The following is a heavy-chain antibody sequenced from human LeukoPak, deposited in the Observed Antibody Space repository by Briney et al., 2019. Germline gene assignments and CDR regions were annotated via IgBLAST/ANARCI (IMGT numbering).Heavy chain of an antibody. CDR2: IRSKANSYAT. CDR1: GFTFSGSA. V-gene: IGHV3-73*01. D-gene: IGHD2-15*01. Sequence: GGSLRLSCAASGFTFSGSAMHWVRQASGKGLEWVGRIRSKANSYATAYAASVKGRFTISRVDSKNTAYLQMNSLKTEDTSVYYCARRYCSGGTCYIVENWLDPWGQGTLVTVSS. J-gene: IGHJ5*02. CDR3: ARRYCSGGTCYIVENWLDP.